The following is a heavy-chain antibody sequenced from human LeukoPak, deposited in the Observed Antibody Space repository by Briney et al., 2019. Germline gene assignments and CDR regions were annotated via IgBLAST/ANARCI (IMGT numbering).Heavy chain of an antibody. CDR3: ARDLYDFWSGYYGY. Sequence: SETLSLTCTVSGGSISSGSYYWSWIRQPAGKGLEWIGRIYTSGSTNYNPSLKSRVTISVDTSKNQFSLKLSSVTAAATAVYYCARDLYDFWSGYYGYWGQGTLVTVSS. D-gene: IGHD3-3*01. CDR2: IYTSGST. CDR1: GGSISSGSYY. J-gene: IGHJ4*02. V-gene: IGHV4-61*02.